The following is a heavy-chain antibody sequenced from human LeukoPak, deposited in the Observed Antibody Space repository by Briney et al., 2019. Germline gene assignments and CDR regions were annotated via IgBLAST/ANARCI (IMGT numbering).Heavy chain of an antibody. J-gene: IGHJ5*02. CDR2: IYTNGNT. CDR3: VRAGIDIETAGTIHNWFDP. Sequence: SETLSLTCTVSGGAISSGAYYWGWIRQPAGKGLEWIGRIYTNGNTNYNPSLKSRVTISVDTSKNQFSLHLSSLIAADTAVYYCVRAGIDIETAGTIHNWFDPWGQGTQVTVSS. V-gene: IGHV4-61*02. D-gene: IGHD6-13*01. CDR1: GGAISSGAYY.